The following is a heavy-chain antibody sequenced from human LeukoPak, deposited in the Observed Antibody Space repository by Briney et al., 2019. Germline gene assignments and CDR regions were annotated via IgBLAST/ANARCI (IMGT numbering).Heavy chain of an antibody. V-gene: IGHV1-18*01. Sequence: ASVKVSCKASGYTFTSYGISWVRQAPGQGLEWMGWISAYNGNTNYAQKLQGRVTMTTDTSTSTAYMELRSLRSDDTAVYYCARVRPLVIRVATGHQNWFDPWGQGTLVTVSS. D-gene: IGHD5-12*01. J-gene: IGHJ5*02. CDR3: ARVRPLVIRVATGHQNWFDP. CDR2: ISAYNGNT. CDR1: GYTFTSYG.